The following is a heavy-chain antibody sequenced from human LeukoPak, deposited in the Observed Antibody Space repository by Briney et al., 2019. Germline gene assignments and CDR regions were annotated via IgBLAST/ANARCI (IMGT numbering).Heavy chain of an antibody. CDR2: MNPNSGNT. J-gene: IGHJ3*02. V-gene: IGHV1-8*01. Sequence: GASVKVSCKASGYIFTSYDINWVRQATGQGLEWMGWMNPNSGNTGYAQKFQGRVTMTRNTSISTAYMELSSLRSEDTAVYYCARGWSYYYDAGNYAHPFDIWGQGTMVTVSS. CDR3: ARGWSYYYDAGNYAHPFDI. D-gene: IGHD3-10*01. CDR1: GYIFTSYD.